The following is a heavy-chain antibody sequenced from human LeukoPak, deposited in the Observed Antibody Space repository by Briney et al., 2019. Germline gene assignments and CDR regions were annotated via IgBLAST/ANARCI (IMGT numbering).Heavy chain of an antibody. D-gene: IGHD3-16*01. CDR3: ARATRLHGPDY. CDR2: ISAYNGDT. Sequence: AASVKVSCKASGYTFTSYGISWVRQAPGQGLEWMGWISAYNGDTLYAQKFQGRVTMTRDTSTRTAYMELRSLESDDTAVYYCARATRLHGPDYWGQGTLVTVSS. V-gene: IGHV1-18*01. J-gene: IGHJ4*02. CDR1: GYTFTSYG.